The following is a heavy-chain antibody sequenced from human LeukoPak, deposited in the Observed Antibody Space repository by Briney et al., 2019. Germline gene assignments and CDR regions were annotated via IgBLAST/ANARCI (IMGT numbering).Heavy chain of an antibody. Sequence: SETLSLTCTVSGGSVSSGSYYWSWIRQPPGKGLEWIGYIYYSGSTNYNPSLKSRVTISVDTSKNQFSLKLSSVTAADTAVYCCARTIGDIVVVPAGYYFDYWGQGTLVTVSS. V-gene: IGHV4-61*01. CDR3: ARTIGDIVVVPAGYYFDY. CDR1: GGSVSSGSYY. D-gene: IGHD2-2*01. CDR2: IYYSGST. J-gene: IGHJ4*02.